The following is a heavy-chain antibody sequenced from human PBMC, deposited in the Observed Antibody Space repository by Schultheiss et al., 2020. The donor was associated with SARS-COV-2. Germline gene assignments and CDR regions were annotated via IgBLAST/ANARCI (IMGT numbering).Heavy chain of an antibody. Sequence: GGSLRLSCAASGLTFSSYAMNWVRQAPGKGLEWVSSISSSSSYIYYADSVKGRFTISRDNAKNSLYLQMNSLRAEDTAVYYCARAVVPAVLVAVLHLSMDVWGKGTTVTVSS. D-gene: IGHD2-2*01. V-gene: IGHV3-21*01. J-gene: IGHJ6*03. CDR2: ISSSSSYI. CDR1: GLTFSSYA. CDR3: ARAVVPAVLVAVLHLSMDV.